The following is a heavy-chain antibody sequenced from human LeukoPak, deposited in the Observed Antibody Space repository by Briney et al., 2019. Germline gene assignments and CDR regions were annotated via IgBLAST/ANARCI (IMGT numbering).Heavy chain of an antibody. CDR2: IYYSGST. D-gene: IGHD4-11*01. Sequence: SETLSLTCTVSGYSISSGYYWGWIRQPPGKGLEWIGSIYYSGSTNYNPSLKSRVTISVDTSKNQFSLKLSSVTAADTAVYYCARDPDERYSYWYFDLWGRGTLVTVSS. CDR3: ARDPDERYSYWYFDL. V-gene: IGHV4-38-2*02. J-gene: IGHJ2*01. CDR1: GYSISSGYY.